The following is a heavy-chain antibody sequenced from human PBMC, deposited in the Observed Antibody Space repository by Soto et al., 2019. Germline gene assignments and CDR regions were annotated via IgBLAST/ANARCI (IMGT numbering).Heavy chain of an antibody. CDR1: GYTFTGYY. D-gene: IGHD1-26*01. Sequence: QVQLVQSGAEVKKPGASVKVSCKASGYTFTGYYMHWVRQAPGQGLEWMGWSNPNSGGTNDAPKLNGCVTMTRDTYIRPDQQELSRRRYDATAVYYGAGRGGTGHNYSYGMDVWGQGTTVTVSS. CDR2: SNPNSGGT. CDR3: AGRGGTGHNYSYGMDV. J-gene: IGHJ6*02. V-gene: IGHV1-2*04.